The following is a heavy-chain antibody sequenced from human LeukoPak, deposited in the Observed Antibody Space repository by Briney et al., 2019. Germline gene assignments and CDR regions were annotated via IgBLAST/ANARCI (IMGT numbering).Heavy chain of an antibody. D-gene: IGHD1-26*01. CDR2: ISSSSSPI. CDR1: GFTFSSYN. Sequence: GGSLRLSCAASGFTFSSYNVNWVRQAPGKGLEWVAYISSSSSPIYYADSVKGRFTISRDNANNSVFLQMNSLRDEDTAVYYCARDDSGKVGATGKFDSWGQGTLVTVSS. J-gene: IGHJ4*02. V-gene: IGHV3-48*02. CDR3: ARDDSGKVGATGKFDS.